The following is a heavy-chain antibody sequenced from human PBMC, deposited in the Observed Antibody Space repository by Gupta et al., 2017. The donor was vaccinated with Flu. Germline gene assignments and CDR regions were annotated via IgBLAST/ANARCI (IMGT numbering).Heavy chain of an antibody. CDR1: GFTFSSYS. D-gene: IGHD6-13*01. Sequence: EVQLVESGGGLVKPGGSLRLSCAASGFTFSSYSMNWVRQAPGKGLEWVSSISSSSSYIYYADSVKGRFTISRDNAKNSLYLQMNSLRAEDTAVYYCERDYYQQLVPYDYGGQGTLVTVSS. V-gene: IGHV3-21*01. CDR3: ERDYYQQLVPYDY. J-gene: IGHJ4*02. CDR2: ISSSSSYI.